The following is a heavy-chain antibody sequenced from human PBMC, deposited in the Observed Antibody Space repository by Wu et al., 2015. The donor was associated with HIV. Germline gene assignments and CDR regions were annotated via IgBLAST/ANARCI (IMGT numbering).Heavy chain of an antibody. V-gene: IGHV1-69*13. CDR2: IIPIFGTA. CDR1: GGTFSSYA. D-gene: IGHD3-9*01. J-gene: IGHJ6*02. CDR3: ARVTDYDILTGPPEATGGVPFHYGMDV. Sequence: QVQLVQSGAEVKKPGSSVKVSCKASGGTFSSYAISWVRQAPGQGLEWMGRIIPIFGTANYAQKFQGRVTITADESTSTAYMELSSLRSEDTAVYYCARVTDYDILTGPPEATGGVPFHYGMDVWGQGTTVTVSS.